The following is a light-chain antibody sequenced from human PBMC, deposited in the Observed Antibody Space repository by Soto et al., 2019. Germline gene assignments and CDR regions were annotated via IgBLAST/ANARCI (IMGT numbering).Light chain of an antibody. J-gene: IGLJ3*02. CDR3: SSYTSSSTWV. CDR1: SSDIGNYNR. CDR2: QVS. V-gene: IGLV2-18*02. Sequence: QSALTQPPSVSGSPGQSVTISCTGTSSDIGNYNRVSWYQQPPGTAPKLMIYQVSNRPSGVPDRFSGSKSGNTASLTISGLQAEDEADYYCSSYTSSSTWVFGGVTKLTVL.